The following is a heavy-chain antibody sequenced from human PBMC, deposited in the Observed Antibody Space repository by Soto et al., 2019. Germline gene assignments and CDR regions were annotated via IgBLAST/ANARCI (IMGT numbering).Heavy chain of an antibody. CDR2: INPATGAA. V-gene: IGHV1-2*02. CDR1: GYPVTAYY. CDR3: ASGGGVGVAGSAAFDM. Sequence: QLHLVQSGAVVKKPGASVTVSCSASGYPVTAYYMHWVRQAPGRGLAWMGGINPATGAAKYTQTFQGRVTMTRDTSTSTVFMELRGLTSEDTAVFYCASGGGVGVAGSAAFDMWGQGTLVTVSS. J-gene: IGHJ3*02. D-gene: IGHD3-3*01.